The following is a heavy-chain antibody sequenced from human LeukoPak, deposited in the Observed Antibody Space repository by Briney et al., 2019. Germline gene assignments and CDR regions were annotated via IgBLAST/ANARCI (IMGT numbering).Heavy chain of an antibody. CDR1: GGSISSYY. J-gene: IGHJ4*02. D-gene: IGHD3-22*01. CDR2: IYTSGST. V-gene: IGHV4-4*07. CDR3: ARDHRDSSGYYDYYYFDY. Sequence: SETLSLTCTVSGGSISSYYWSWIRQPAGKGLEWIGRIYTSGSTNYNPSLKSRVTMSVDTSKNQFSLKLSSVTAADTAVYYCARDHRDSSGYYDYYYFDYWAREPWSPSPQ.